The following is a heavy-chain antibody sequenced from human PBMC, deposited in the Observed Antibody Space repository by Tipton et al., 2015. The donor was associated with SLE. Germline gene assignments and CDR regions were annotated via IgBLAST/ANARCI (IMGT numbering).Heavy chain of an antibody. D-gene: IGHD4-17*01. CDR3: AKDYGDFRNFFDP. Sequence: GSLRLSCTASGFIVDTYEMNWVRQAPGKGLEWLSYISISGNTIYYGDSVKGRFTGSRDNAKNSVYLQMNNLRAEDSAIYYCAKDYGDFRNFFDPWGQGTLVTVSS. V-gene: IGHV3-48*03. CDR2: ISISGNTI. CDR1: GFIVDTYE. J-gene: IGHJ5*02.